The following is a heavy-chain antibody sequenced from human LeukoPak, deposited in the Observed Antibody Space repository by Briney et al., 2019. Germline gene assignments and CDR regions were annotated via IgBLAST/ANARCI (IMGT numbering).Heavy chain of an antibody. CDR2: IYDSGST. D-gene: IGHD5-24*01. V-gene: IGHV4-59*08. Sequence: SETLSLTCTVSGGSMSSYYWSWIRQPPGKGLEWIGYIYDSGSTNYNASFKSRVTISVDTSKNQFSLKLSSVTAADTAVYYCARHRSGWLQSSFDYWGQGTLVTVSS. CDR1: GGSMSSYY. CDR3: ARHRSGWLQSSFDY. J-gene: IGHJ4*02.